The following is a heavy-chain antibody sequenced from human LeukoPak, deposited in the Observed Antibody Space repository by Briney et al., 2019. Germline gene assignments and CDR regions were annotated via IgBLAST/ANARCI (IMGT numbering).Heavy chain of an antibody. J-gene: IGHJ4*02. V-gene: IGHV3-7*01. D-gene: IGHD1-26*01. CDR1: GFTFSSYA. CDR2: IKQDGSEK. Sequence: GGSLRLSCAASGFTFSSYAMSWVRQTPGKGLEWVANIKQDGSEKFYVDSVKGRFTISRDNAKNSLYLQLNSLRVEDTAVYYCARHSGTYFDYWGQGTLVTVSS. CDR3: ARHSGTYFDY.